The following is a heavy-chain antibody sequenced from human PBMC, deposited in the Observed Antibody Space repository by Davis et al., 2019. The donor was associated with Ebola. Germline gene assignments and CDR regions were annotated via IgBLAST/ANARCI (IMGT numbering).Heavy chain of an antibody. CDR3: ARDLITIFGGHTPPMDV. CDR2: IWYDGSNK. CDR1: GFTFSSYG. Sequence: GESLKISCAASGFTFSSYGMHWVRQAPGKGLEWVAVIWYDGSNKYYADSVKGRFTISRDNSKNTLYLQMNSLRAEDTAVYYCARDLITIFGGHTPPMDVWGKGTTVTVSS. V-gene: IGHV3-33*01. J-gene: IGHJ6*03. D-gene: IGHD3-3*01.